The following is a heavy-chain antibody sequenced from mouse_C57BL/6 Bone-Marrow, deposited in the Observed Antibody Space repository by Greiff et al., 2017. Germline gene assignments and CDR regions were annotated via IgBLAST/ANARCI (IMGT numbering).Heavy chain of an antibody. CDR3: ARFRNHGGFAY. CDR2: ISYSGST. J-gene: IGHJ3*01. CDR1: GYSITSGYD. V-gene: IGHV3-1*01. Sequence: EVQLQESGPGMVKPSQSLSLTCTVTGYSITSGYDRHLIRHFPGNKLEWMGYISYSGSTNYNPSIKSRISITHDTSKNHFFLKLNSVTTEDTATYYCARFRNHGGFAYWGQGTLVTVSA.